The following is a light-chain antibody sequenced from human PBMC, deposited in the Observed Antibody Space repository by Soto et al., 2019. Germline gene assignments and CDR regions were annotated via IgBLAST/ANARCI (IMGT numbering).Light chain of an antibody. V-gene: IGKV1-5*03. CDR3: QQYNSYWT. CDR2: KAS. CDR1: QSISSW. J-gene: IGKJ1*01. Sequence: DIQMTQSPSTLSASVGDRVTITCRASQSISSWLAWYQQKPGKAPKLLIYKASSLASGVPSRFSGSGSGTEFTLTSSSLQPDDFATYYCQQYNSYWTCGQGTKVEIK.